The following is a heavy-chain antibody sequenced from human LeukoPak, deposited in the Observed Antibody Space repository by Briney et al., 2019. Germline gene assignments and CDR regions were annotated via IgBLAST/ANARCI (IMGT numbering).Heavy chain of an antibody. CDR2: IYYSGST. CDR3: ASQGQTYYDFWSGYQFDY. D-gene: IGHD3-3*01. Sequence: SETLSLTCTVSGGSISSYYWSWIRQPPGKGLEWIGYIYYSGSTNYNPSLKSRVTISVDTSKNQFSLKLSSVTAADTAVYYCASQGQTYYDFWSGYQFDYWGQGTLVTVSS. CDR1: GGSISSYY. J-gene: IGHJ4*02. V-gene: IGHV4-59*01.